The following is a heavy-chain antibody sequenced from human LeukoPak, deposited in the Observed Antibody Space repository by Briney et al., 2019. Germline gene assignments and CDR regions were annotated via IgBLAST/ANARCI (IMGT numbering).Heavy chain of an antibody. CDR1: GYTFTSYG. CDR2: ISAYNGNT. Sequence: ASVKVSCKASGYTFTSYGISWVRQAPGQGLEWMGWISAYNGNTNYAQKLQGRVTMTTDTSTSTAYTELRSLRSDDTAVYYCARVSGAYGSGSYGHYWGQGTLVTVSS. J-gene: IGHJ4*02. CDR3: ARVSGAYGSGSYGHY. D-gene: IGHD3-10*01. V-gene: IGHV1-18*01.